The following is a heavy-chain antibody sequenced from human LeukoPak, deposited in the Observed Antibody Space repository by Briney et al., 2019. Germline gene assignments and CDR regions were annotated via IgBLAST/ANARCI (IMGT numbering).Heavy chain of an antibody. Sequence: GRSLRLSCAASRFTFSSYAMHWVRQAPGKGLEWVAVISYDGKNKYYADSVKGRFTISRDNSKNTLYLQMNSLRAEDTAVYYCARFGRWDLEWLSAYCYYGMDVWGQGTTVTVSS. D-gene: IGHD3-3*01. J-gene: IGHJ6*02. V-gene: IGHV3-30*04. CDR1: RFTFSSYA. CDR3: ARFGRWDLEWLSAYCYYGMDV. CDR2: ISYDGKNK.